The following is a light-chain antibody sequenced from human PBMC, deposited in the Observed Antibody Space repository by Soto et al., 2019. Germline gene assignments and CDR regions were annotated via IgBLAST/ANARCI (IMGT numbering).Light chain of an antibody. CDR2: GNS. J-gene: IGLJ1*01. V-gene: IGLV1-40*01. CDR3: QSYDSSLSGFLYV. Sequence: QSVLTQPPSVSGAPGQRVTISCTGSSSNIGAGYDVHWYQQLPGTAPKLLIYGNSNRPSGVPDRFSGSKSGTSASLAITGLQAEDEADYYGQSYDSSLSGFLYVFGTGTKLTVL. CDR1: SSNIGAGYD.